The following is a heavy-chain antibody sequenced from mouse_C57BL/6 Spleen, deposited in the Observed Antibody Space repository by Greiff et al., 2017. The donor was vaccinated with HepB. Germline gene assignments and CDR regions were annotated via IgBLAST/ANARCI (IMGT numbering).Heavy chain of an antibody. J-gene: IGHJ3*01. V-gene: IGHV1-64*01. CDR3: AGYYYGSSQAWFAY. CDR2: IHPNSGST. D-gene: IGHD1-1*01. Sequence: VQLQQSGAELVKPGASVKLSCKASGYTFTSYWMHWVKQRPGQGLEWIGMIHPNSGSTNYNEKFKSKATLTVDKSSSTAYMQLSSLTSEDSAVYYCAGYYYGSSQAWFAYWGQGTLVTVSA. CDR1: GYTFTSYW.